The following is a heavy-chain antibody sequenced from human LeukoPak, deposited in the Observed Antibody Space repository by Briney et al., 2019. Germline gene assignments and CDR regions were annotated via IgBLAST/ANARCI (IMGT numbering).Heavy chain of an antibody. D-gene: IGHD4-17*01. Sequence: PGGSLRLSCAASGFTFSSYGMHWVRQAPGKGLEWVAVISYDGSNKYYADSVKGRFTISRDNSKNTLYLQMNSLRAEDTAVYYCAKPNYGDYPDYWGQGTLVTVSS. V-gene: IGHV3-30*18. CDR2: ISYDGSNK. J-gene: IGHJ4*02. CDR3: AKPNYGDYPDY. CDR1: GFTFSSYG.